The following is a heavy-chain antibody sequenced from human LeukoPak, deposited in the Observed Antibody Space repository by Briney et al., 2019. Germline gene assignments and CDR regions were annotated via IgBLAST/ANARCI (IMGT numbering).Heavy chain of an antibody. V-gene: IGHV1-8*02. CDR3: ARRPSFPGIAYGMDV. Sequence: ASVTVSCKASGYTFTSYDINWVRQATGQGLEWMGWMNPNSGNTGYAQKFQCRVTMTRNTSISTAYMELSSLRSEDTAVYYCARRPSFPGIAYGMDVWGQGTTVTVSS. CDR1: GYTFTSYD. D-gene: IGHD6-13*01. J-gene: IGHJ6*02. CDR2: MNPNSGNT.